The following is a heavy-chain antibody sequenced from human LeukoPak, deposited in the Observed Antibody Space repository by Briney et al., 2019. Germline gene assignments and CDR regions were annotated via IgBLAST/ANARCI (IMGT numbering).Heavy chain of an antibody. D-gene: IGHD4-23*01. CDR2: TYYRSKWHN. J-gene: IGHJ4*02. CDR1: GDSVSSNSAA. CDR3: ASSDGGGNDY. Sequence: SQTLSLTCAISGDSVSSNSAAWNWIRQSPSRGLEWLGRTYYRSKWHNDYAVSVKRQITINPDTSKNQFSLHLNSVTPEDTALYYCASSDGGGNDYWGQGTLVTVSS. V-gene: IGHV6-1*01.